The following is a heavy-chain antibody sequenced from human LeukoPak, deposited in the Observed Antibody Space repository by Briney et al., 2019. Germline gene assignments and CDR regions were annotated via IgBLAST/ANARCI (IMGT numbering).Heavy chain of an antibody. CDR2: IFYSGST. D-gene: IGHD3-10*01. Sequence: SETLSLTCTVSGDSISFYCWTWIRQPPGEGLEWIGYIFYSGSTNCNPSLKSRVTISLDTSRNQFSLKLSSVTAADTAVYYCAREGGFGELLPDYWGQGTLVTVSS. CDR3: AREGGFGELLPDY. J-gene: IGHJ4*02. CDR1: GDSISFYC. V-gene: IGHV4-59*12.